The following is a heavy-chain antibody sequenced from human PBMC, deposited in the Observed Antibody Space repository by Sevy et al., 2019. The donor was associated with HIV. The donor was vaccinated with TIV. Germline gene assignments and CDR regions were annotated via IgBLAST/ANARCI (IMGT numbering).Heavy chain of an antibody. CDR2: IYYSGST. CDR1: GGSISSSNYY. CDR3: ATYSSSWSHFDY. Sequence: SETLSLTCTVSGGSISSSNYYWGWIRQPPGKGLEWIGNIYYSGSTYYNPSLKCRVTISVDTSKNQFSLKLSSVTAADTAVYYCATYSSSWSHFDYWGQGTLVTDSS. J-gene: IGHJ4*02. V-gene: IGHV4-39*01. D-gene: IGHD6-13*01.